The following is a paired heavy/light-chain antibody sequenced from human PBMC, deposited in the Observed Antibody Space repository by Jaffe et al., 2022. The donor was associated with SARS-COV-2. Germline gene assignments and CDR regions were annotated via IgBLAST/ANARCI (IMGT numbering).Heavy chain of an antibody. V-gene: IGHV5-51*01. CDR1: GYSFASYW. J-gene: IGHJ4*02. D-gene: IGHD2-21*02. CDR3: ARLSGYCGGDCEPPAY. Sequence: EVQLVQSGAEVKKPGESLKISCKGSGYSFASYWIGWVRQMPGKGLEWMGIIYPGDSDTRYSPSFQGQVTISADKSISTAYLQWSSLKASDTAIYYCARLSGYCGGDCEPPAYWGQGTLVTVSS. CDR2: IYPGDSDT.
Light chain of an antibody. CDR1: SSYIAGND. J-gene: IGLJ3*02. CDR3: AAWDDSLSGPWM. V-gene: IGLV1-47*01. CDR2: RDN. Sequence: QSVLTQPPSASGTPGQRVTISCSGSSSYIAGNDIYWYQQLPGTAPKLLIYRDNKRPSGVPDRFSGSKSGTSASLAISGLRSEDEADYYCAAWDDSLSGPWMFGGGTKLTVL.